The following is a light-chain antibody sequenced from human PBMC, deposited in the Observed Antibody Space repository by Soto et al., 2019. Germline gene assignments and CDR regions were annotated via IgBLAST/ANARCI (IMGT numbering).Light chain of an antibody. J-gene: IGKJ4*01. CDR1: QSVGRN. CDR2: GAS. CDR3: QQYKHWPPLT. V-gene: IGKV3-15*01. Sequence: EIVMTQSPATLSVSPGERATLSCRASQSVGRNLAWYQQKPGQAPRLLIYGASTRTTGIPARFSGSGSGTEFTLTISSPQSEDFAIYSCQQYKHWPPLTFGGGTKVEIK.